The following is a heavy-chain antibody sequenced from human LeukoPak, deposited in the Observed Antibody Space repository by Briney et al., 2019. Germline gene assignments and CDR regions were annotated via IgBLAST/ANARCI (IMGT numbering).Heavy chain of an antibody. D-gene: IGHD6-6*01. Sequence: GESLKISCKGSGYSFTSYWINWVRQMPGKGLEWMGRIDPSDSFTNYSPSFQGHVTISTDKSISAAYLQWSSLKASDTAMYYCVSLSREGGSSSSYWGQGTLVTVSS. V-gene: IGHV5-10-1*01. J-gene: IGHJ4*02. CDR2: IDPSDSFT. CDR3: VSLSREGGSSSSY. CDR1: GYSFTSYW.